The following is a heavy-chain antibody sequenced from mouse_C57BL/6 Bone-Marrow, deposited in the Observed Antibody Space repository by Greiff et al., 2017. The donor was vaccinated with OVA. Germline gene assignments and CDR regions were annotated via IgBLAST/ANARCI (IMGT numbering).Heavy chain of an antibody. CDR1: GYAFSSYW. V-gene: IGHV1-80*01. D-gene: IGHD1-1*01. CDR2: IYPGDGDT. CDR3: ARAPYDYGSSYRYYYAIDY. J-gene: IGHJ4*01. Sequence: QVQLKESGAELVKPGASVKISCKASGYAFSSYWMNWVKQRPGQGLEWIGQIYPGDGDTNYNGKFKGKATLTADKSSSTAYMQLSSLTSEDSAVYFCARAPYDYGSSYRYYYAIDYWGQGTSVTVSS.